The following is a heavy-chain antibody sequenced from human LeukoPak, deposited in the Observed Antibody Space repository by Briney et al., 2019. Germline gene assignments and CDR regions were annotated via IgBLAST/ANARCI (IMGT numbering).Heavy chain of an antibody. CDR1: GYTFTYRY. CDR3: AALRGYGSGSYGLDP. V-gene: IGHV1-45*02. J-gene: IGHJ5*02. D-gene: IGHD3-10*01. CDR2: ITPFNGNT. Sequence: GSSVKLSCKASGYTFTYRYLHWVRQAPGQALEWMGWITPFNGNTNYAQKFQDRVTITRDRSMSTAYMELSSLRSEDTAMYYCAALRGYGSGSYGLDPWGQGTLVTVSS.